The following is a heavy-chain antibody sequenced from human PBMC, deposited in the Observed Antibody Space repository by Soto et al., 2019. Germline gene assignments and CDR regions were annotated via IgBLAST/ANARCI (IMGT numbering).Heavy chain of an antibody. V-gene: IGHV5-10-1*01. Sequence: GESLKISCKGSGYSFTSYWISWVRQMPGKGLECMGRIDPSDSYTNYSPSFQGHVTISADKSISTAYLQWSSLKASDTAMYYCERLPLGFVVVPAAIEARYGMDVWGQGTTVTVSS. D-gene: IGHD2-2*02. CDR2: IDPSDSYT. CDR1: GYSFTSYW. J-gene: IGHJ6*02. CDR3: ERLPLGFVVVPAAIEARYGMDV.